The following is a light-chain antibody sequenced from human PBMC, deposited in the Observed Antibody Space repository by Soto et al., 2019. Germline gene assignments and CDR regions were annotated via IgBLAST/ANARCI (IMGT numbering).Light chain of an antibody. CDR2: KTS. CDR1: QSISPW. J-gene: IGKJ1*01. Sequence: DIQMTQSPSTLSASVGDRVTITCRASQSISPWLAWYQQKPGKAPKVLIYKTSSLQSGVPSRFSGSGSGTESTLTISSLQPDDFATYYCQQYKSYSRTFGQGTKVEI. CDR3: QQYKSYSRT. V-gene: IGKV1-5*03.